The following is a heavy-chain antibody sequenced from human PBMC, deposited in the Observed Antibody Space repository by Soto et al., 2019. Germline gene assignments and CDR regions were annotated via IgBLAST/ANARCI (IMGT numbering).Heavy chain of an antibody. CDR2: TYYRSKWYS. J-gene: IGHJ6*02. D-gene: IGHD3-16*01. V-gene: IGHV6-1*01. CDR1: GDSVSSTSTA. CDR3: AGVVWFRGMDV. Sequence: SQTLSLTCAISGDSVSSTSTAWSWIRQSPSRGLEWLGRTYYRSKWYSDYAVSMESRITINPDTSKNQFSLQLYSVTPEDTAVYYCAGVVWFRGMDVWGQGTPVTVSS.